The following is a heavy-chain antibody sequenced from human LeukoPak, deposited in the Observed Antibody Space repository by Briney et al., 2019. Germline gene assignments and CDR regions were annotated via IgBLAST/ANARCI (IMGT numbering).Heavy chain of an antibody. Sequence: SETLSLTCTVSGGSISSSSYYWGWIRQPPGKGLEWIGSIYYSGSTYYNPSLKSRVTISVDTSKNQFSLKLSSVTAADTAVYYCARGDSSGWYDRRGWFDPWGQGTLVTVSS. J-gene: IGHJ5*02. V-gene: IGHV4-39*07. CDR3: ARGDSSGWYDRRGWFDP. CDR1: GGSISSSSYY. D-gene: IGHD6-13*01. CDR2: IYYSGST.